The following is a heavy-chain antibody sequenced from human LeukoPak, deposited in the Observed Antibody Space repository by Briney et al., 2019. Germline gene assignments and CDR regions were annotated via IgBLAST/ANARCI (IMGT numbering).Heavy chain of an antibody. V-gene: IGHV5-51*01. CDR3: ARLWRGSSSHHYYYTMDV. D-gene: IGHD6-6*01. Sequence: GESLKISCKASGFSFTFTKNWIGWVRQVPGKGLEWMGIIYPVDSDIRYNPSFQGQVTISVDKSISTTYLQWSSLKASDTAIYYCARLWRGSSSHHYYYTMDVWGPGTTVTVSS. CDR2: IYPVDSDI. CDR1: GFSFTFTKNW. J-gene: IGHJ6*02.